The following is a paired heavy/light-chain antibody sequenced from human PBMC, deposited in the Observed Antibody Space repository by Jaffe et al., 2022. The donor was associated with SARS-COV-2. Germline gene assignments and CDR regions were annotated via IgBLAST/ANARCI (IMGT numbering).Light chain of an antibody. CDR1: QTVDIY. V-gene: IGKV3-11*01. J-gene: IGKJ3*01. Sequence: EILLTQSPATLSLSPGERATLSCRASQTVDIYLSWYQQKPGQAPRLLIYDTSNRATGVPARFSGSGFGTDFTLTISSLEPEDFAVYYCQQRLNWPPLTFGPGTKVDIK. CDR3: QQRLNWPPLT. CDR2: DTS.
Heavy chain of an antibody. V-gene: IGHV3-23*01. CDR1: GLSFSRYA. CDR2: ISDSGDKT. D-gene: IGHD5-12*01. CDR3: ARVARADTVDMFFDS. Sequence: EVQLLESGGGLVQPGGSLRLSCAASGLSFSRYAMTWVRQAPGKGLEWVSSISDSGDKTFYVESVKGRFTISTDSSRTTLYLQMNSLRVEDTAVYYCARVARADTVDMFFDSWGQGTLVTVSS. J-gene: IGHJ4*02.